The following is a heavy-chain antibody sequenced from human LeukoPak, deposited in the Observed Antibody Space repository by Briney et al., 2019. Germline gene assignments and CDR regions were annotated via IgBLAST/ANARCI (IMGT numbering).Heavy chain of an antibody. V-gene: IGHV3-48*03. CDR1: GFTFRSFE. Sequence: PGRSLRLSCTASGFTFRSFEMNWVRQAPGKGLEWVLYVGTSGSPVYYADSVKGRFTISRDKSENSVYLQMNSLRAENTAVYYSARSPPTMPPEIERSFDYWGERTLVTVPS. J-gene: IGHJ4*02. CDR2: VGTSGSPV. D-gene: IGHD5-12*01. CDR3: ARSPPTMPPEIERSFDY.